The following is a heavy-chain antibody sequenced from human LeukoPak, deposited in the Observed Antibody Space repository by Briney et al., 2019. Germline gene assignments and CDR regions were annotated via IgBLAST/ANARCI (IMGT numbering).Heavy chain of an antibody. J-gene: IGHJ6*04. CDR1: GFTFSSYS. D-gene: IGHD3-10*02. CDR2: ISSSSIYI. V-gene: IGHV3-21*01. CDR3: AELGITMIGGV. Sequence: GGSLRLSCAASGFTFSSYSMNWVRQAPGKGLEWVSSISSSSIYIYYADSLKGRFTISRDNAKNSLYLQMNSLRAEDTAVYYCAELGITMIGGVWGKGTTVTISS.